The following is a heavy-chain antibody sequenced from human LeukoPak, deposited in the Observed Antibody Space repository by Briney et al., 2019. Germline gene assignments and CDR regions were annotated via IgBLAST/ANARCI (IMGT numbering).Heavy chain of an antibody. D-gene: IGHD5-12*01. V-gene: IGHV1-18*01. Sequence: ASVKVSCKASGYTFTSYGISWVRQAPGQGLEWMGWISAYNGNTNFAEKLQGRVTMTTDTSTSTAYMELRSLRSDDTALYYCARGTGYTGYTYYYAVDVWGQGTTVTVSS. CDR3: ARGTGYTGYTYYYAVDV. CDR1: GYTFTSYG. CDR2: ISAYNGNT. J-gene: IGHJ6*02.